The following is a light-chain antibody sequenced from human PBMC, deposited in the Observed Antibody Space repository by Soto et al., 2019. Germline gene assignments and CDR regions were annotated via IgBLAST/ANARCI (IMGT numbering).Light chain of an antibody. J-gene: IGKJ4*01. V-gene: IGKV3-20*01. CDR1: QSVSSSH. CDR2: GAS. CDR3: QQYGSSPLT. Sequence: EIVLTQSPGTLSLSPGERATLSCRASQSVSSSHLAWYQQKPGQAPRLLIYGASSRATGIPDRSSGSGSGTDFTLAISRLEPEDFAVYYCQQYGSSPLTFGGGTKVELK.